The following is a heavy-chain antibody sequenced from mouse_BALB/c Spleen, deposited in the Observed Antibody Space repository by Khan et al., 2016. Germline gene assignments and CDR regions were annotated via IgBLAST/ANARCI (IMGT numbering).Heavy chain of an antibody. J-gene: IGHJ3*01. Sequence: EVELVESGGGLVKPGGSLKLSCAASGFAFSSYDMSWVRQTPEKRLEWVATISSGGSYTYYPDSVKGRFTISRDNARNTLYLQMSSLGSEDTALYYCARRDYGSSYKGFAYWGQGTLVTVSA. CDR3: ARRDYGSSYKGFAY. CDR2: ISSGGSYT. D-gene: IGHD1-1*01. CDR1: GFAFSSYD. V-gene: IGHV5-9*02.